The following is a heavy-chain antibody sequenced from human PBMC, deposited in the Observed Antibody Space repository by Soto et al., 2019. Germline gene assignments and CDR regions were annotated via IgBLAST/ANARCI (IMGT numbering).Heavy chain of an antibody. V-gene: IGHV3-30*18. CDR2: ISYDGSNK. Sequence: GSLRLSCAASGFTFSSYGMHWVRQAPGKGLEWVAVISYDGSNKYYADSVKGRFTISRDNSKNTLYLQMNSLRAEDTAVYYCAKDTSRLRITMVRGVISSGSGMDVWGQGTTVTVSS. D-gene: IGHD3-10*01. CDR1: GFTFSSYG. J-gene: IGHJ6*02. CDR3: AKDTSRLRITMVRGVISSGSGMDV.